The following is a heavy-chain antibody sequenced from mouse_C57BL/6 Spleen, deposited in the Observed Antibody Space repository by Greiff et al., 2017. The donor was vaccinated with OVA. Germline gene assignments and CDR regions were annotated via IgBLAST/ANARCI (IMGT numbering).Heavy chain of an antibody. D-gene: IGHD1-1*01. V-gene: IGHV5-9*01. CDR2: ISGGGGNT. Sequence: EVMLVESGGGLVKPGGSLKLSCAASGFTFSSYTMSWVRQTPEKRLEWVATISGGGGNTYYPDSVKVRFTISRDNAKNTLYLQMSSLRSEDTALYYCARQGIYYYGSSHFDYWGQGTTLTVSS. CDR3: ARQGIYYYGSSHFDY. CDR1: GFTFSSYT. J-gene: IGHJ2*01.